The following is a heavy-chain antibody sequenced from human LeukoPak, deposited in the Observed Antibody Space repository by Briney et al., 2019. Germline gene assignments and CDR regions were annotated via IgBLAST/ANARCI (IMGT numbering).Heavy chain of an antibody. J-gene: IGHJ5*02. V-gene: IGHV1-2*02. CDR2: INPNSGGT. Sequence: GASVKVSCMASGYSFTGYYMHWVRQAPGQGLEWMGWINPNSGGTNYAQKFQGRVTMTRDTSISTAYMELNGLRSDDTAMYYCVTSGALGQGTLVTVSS. CDR1: GYSFTGYY. D-gene: IGHD2-8*02. CDR3: VTSGA.